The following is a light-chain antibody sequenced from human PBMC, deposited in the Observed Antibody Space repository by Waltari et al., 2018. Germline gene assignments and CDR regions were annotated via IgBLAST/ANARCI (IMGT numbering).Light chain of an antibody. V-gene: IGKV3-11*01. CDR1: ESIDSH. CDR3: QQRSYWPLT. CDR2: DAS. Sequence: EIVLTPSPATLSLSPGESATLSCRASESIDSHLAWYQQKPGQAPSLLIYDASNRATGIPARFSGSRSGTDFTLTISSLDPEDFAVYYCQQRSYWPLTFGGGTKVEIK. J-gene: IGKJ4*01.